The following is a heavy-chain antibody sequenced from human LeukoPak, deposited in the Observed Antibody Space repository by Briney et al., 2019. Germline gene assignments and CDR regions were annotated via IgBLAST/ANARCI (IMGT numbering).Heavy chain of an antibody. D-gene: IGHD2/OR15-2a*01. CDR2: SSAYTGNT. V-gene: IGHV1-18*01. CDR3: ARSTSIAGKFDY. J-gene: IGHJ4*02. Sequence: ASVRVSCKVSSYTSNIYGINWVRQAPGQGLEWMGWSSAYTGNTNYAQNFQGRVTMTTDTSTNTAYMELRSLRSDDTAIYYCARSTSIAGKFDYWGQGTLVTVSP. CDR1: SYTSNIYG.